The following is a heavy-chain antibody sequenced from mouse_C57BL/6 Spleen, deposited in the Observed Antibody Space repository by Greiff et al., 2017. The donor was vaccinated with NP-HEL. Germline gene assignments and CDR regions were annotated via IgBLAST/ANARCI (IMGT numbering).Heavy chain of an antibody. V-gene: IGHV5-4*01. CDR3: AREVPLTGDFDY. D-gene: IGHD4-1*01. CDR1: GFTFSSYA. Sequence: EVQGVESGGGLVKPGGSLKLSCAASGFTFSSYAMSWVRQTPEKRLEWVATISDGGRYTYYPDNVKGRFTISRDNAKNNLYLQMSHLKSEDTAMYYCAREVPLTGDFDYWGQGTTLTVSS. J-gene: IGHJ2*01. CDR2: ISDGGRYT.